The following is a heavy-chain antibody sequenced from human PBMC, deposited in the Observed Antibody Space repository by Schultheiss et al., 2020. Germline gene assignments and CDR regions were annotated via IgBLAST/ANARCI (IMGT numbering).Heavy chain of an antibody. Sequence: ASVKVSFKASGYTFTNYGISWVRQAPGQGLEWMGWISAYNGNTNYAQKFQGRVTMTRDTSISTAYMELSRLRSDDTAVYYCARVRAMVRGVPSYYGMDVWGQGTTVTVSS. CDR1: GYTFTNYG. V-gene: IGHV1-18*01. CDR3: ARVRAMVRGVPSYYGMDV. D-gene: IGHD3-10*01. J-gene: IGHJ6*02. CDR2: ISAYNGNT.